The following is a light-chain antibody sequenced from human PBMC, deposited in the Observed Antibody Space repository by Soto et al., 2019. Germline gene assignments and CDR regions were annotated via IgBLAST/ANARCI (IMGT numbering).Light chain of an antibody. CDR1: SSDVGGYNY. J-gene: IGLJ1*01. CDR2: DVS. V-gene: IGLV2-11*01. CDR3: CSYAGSYSYV. Sequence: QSALTQPRSVSGSPGQSVTISCTGTSSDVGGYNYGSWYQQHPGKAPKLMIYDVSKRPSGVPDRFSGSKSGNTASLTISGLQAEDEADYSCCSYAGSYSYVFGTGTKLTVL.